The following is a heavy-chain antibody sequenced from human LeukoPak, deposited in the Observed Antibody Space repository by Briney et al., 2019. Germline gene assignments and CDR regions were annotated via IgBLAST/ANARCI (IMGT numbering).Heavy chain of an antibody. Sequence: SETLSLTCTVSGGSISSSSYYWGWIRQPPGKGLEWIGSIYYSGSTYYNPSLKSRVTISVDTSKNQFSLKLSSVTAADTAVYYCARESYQPTNEFDYWGQGTLVTVSS. CDR3: ARESYQPTNEFDY. CDR1: GGSISSSSYY. J-gene: IGHJ4*02. D-gene: IGHD3-16*02. V-gene: IGHV4-39*07. CDR2: IYYSGST.